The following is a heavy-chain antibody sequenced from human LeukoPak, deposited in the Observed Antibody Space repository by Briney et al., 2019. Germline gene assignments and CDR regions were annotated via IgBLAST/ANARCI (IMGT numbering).Heavy chain of an antibody. CDR1: GGSISSSSYY. J-gene: IGHJ4*02. CDR3: ARDTDSIAAAGYY. V-gene: IGHV4-39*02. D-gene: IGHD6-13*01. CDR2: IYYSGST. Sequence: SETLSLTCTVSGGSISSSSYYWGWIRQPPGKGLEWIGSIYYSGSTYYNPSLKSRVTISVDTSKNQFSLKLSSVTAADTAVYYCARDTDSIAAAGYYWGQGTLVTVSS.